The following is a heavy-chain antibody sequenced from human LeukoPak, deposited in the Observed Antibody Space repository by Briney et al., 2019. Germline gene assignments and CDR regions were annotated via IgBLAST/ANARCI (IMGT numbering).Heavy chain of an antibody. J-gene: IGHJ6*02. CDR2: ISWSSGNI. D-gene: IGHD5-12*01. V-gene: IGHV3-9*01. CDR3: ARDAWRRAFNYGMDV. Sequence: GRSLRLSCAASGFTFDDYAMHGVQQAPGKGLEWVAGISWSSGNIGYADSVKGRFTISRDNAENSLHLEMNSLRHEDTAVYFCARDAWRRAFNYGMDVWGQGTTVAVSS. CDR1: GFTFDDYA.